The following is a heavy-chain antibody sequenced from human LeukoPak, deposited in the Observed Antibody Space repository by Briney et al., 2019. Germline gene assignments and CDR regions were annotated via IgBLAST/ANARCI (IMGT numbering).Heavy chain of an antibody. V-gene: IGHV3-23*01. CDR1: GFTFRNYA. CDR2: IGGSGDNT. D-gene: IGHD6-13*01. CDR3: ARGRPAAGTFDI. Sequence: PGGSLRLSCAASGFTFRNYAMSWVRQAPGKGLEWVSRIGGSGDNTYYADSVRGRFTISRDNSKNTLSLQMNSLRAEDTAVYYCARGRPAAGTFDIWGQGTMVTVSS. J-gene: IGHJ3*02.